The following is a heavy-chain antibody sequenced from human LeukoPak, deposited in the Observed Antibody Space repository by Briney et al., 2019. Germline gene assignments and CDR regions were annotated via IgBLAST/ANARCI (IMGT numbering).Heavy chain of an antibody. J-gene: IGHJ4*02. CDR3: ARAYYYGSGANLFDY. CDR2: INPNSGGT. D-gene: IGHD3-10*01. Sequence: ASVQVSCKASGYTFTGYYMHWVRQAPGQGLEWMGWINPNSGGTNYAQKFQGRVTMTRDTSISTAYMELSRLRSDDTAVYYCARAYYYGSGANLFDYWGQGTLVTVSS. V-gene: IGHV1-2*02. CDR1: GYTFTGYY.